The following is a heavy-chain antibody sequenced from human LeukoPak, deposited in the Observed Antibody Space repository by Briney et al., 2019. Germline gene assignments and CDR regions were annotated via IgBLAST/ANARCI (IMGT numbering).Heavy chain of an antibody. CDR1: GGSISSYY. J-gene: IGHJ4*02. D-gene: IGHD3-3*01. CDR2: IYYSGGT. V-gene: IGHV4-59*12. CDR3: ARDARGWSGFDY. Sequence: SETLSLTCTVSGGSISSYYWSWIRQPPGKGLEWIGYIYYSGGTNYNPSLKSRVTMSVDTSKNQFSLNLSSVTAADTAVYYCARDARGWSGFDYWGQGTLVTVSS.